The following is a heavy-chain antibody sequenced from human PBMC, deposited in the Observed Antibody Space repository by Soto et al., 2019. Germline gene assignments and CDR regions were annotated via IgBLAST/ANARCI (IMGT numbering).Heavy chain of an antibody. D-gene: IGHD3-10*01. CDR1: GFPFSSTD. V-gene: IGHV3-23*01. CDR2: ILDTGTTV. CDR3: VKNSGWFNT. J-gene: IGHJ5*02. Sequence: PGGSLSLSCAASGFPFSSTDMSWVRQAPGKGLEWVSTILDTGTTVFYADSVKGRFTVSRDNSNNTLYVQMNNLRADDTAVYYCVKNSGWFNTWGQGALVTVPQ.